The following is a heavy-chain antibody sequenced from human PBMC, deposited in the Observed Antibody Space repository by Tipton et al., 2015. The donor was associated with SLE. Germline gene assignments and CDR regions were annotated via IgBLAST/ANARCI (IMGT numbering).Heavy chain of an antibody. CDR1: DGSIRSYY. Sequence: TLSLTCTVSDGSIRSYYWTWIRQPPGKGLEWIGYIYYSGSTNYNPSLKSRVTISVDTSKNHFSLKLSSVTAADTAVYYCARDSIGYMTTVTTPGAFDIWGQGTMVTVSS. CDR3: ARDSIGYMTTVTTPGAFDI. CDR2: IYYSGST. V-gene: IGHV4-59*01. J-gene: IGHJ3*02. D-gene: IGHD4-17*01.